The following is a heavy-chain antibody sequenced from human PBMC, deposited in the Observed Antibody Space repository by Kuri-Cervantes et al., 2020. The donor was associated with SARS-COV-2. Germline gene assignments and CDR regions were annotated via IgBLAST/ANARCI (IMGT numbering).Heavy chain of an antibody. CDR1: GDSVSSNSAA. CDR2: TYYRSKWYN. V-gene: IGHV6-1*01. D-gene: IGHD2-21*01. Sequence: SQTLSLTCAIPGDSVSSNSAAWNWIRQSPSRGLEWLGRTYYRSKWYNDYAVSVNSRITINPATPKNQFSLQLDSVTPEHTAVYYSAREQTGDTGAFDYWGQETLVTVSS. J-gene: IGHJ4*02. CDR3: AREQTGDTGAFDY.